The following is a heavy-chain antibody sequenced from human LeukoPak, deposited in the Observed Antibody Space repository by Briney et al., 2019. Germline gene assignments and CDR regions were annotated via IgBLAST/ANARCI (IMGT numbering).Heavy chain of an antibody. CDR2: IKQDGSKK. V-gene: IGHV3-7*04. J-gene: IGHJ4*02. Sequence: GGSLRLSCVASGFPFSSYWMTWVRQAPGKRLEWVANIKQDGSKKSYVDSVKGRFTISRDNAKNSLYLQMNSLRAEDTAIYYCTRVGYIDEGIDYWGQGTLVTVSS. CDR1: GFPFSSYW. D-gene: IGHD5-24*01. CDR3: TRVGYIDEGIDY.